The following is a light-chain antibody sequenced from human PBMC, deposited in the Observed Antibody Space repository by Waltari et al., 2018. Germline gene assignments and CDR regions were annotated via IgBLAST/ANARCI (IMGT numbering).Light chain of an antibody. CDR2: GNN. CDR1: SSNIGADYD. J-gene: IGLJ1*01. V-gene: IGLV1-40*01. Sequence: QSVLTQPPSVSGAPGQRVTISCTGSSSNIGADYDVHWYKQLPGTAPKLLINGNNNRPSGVPDRFSGSKSGTSASLAITGLQAEDEADYFCQSYDSSLSDSYVFGTGTKVTVL. CDR3: QSYDSSLSDSYV.